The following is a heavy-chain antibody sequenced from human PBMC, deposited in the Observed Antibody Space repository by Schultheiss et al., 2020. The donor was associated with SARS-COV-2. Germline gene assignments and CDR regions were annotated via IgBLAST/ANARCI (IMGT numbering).Heavy chain of an antibody. V-gene: IGHV3-9*01. CDR3: AKEDYYYYMDV. J-gene: IGHJ6*03. CDR1: GFTFDDYA. CDR2: ISWNSRSI. Sequence: SLKISCAASGFTFDDYAMHWVRQAPGKGLEWVSGISWNSRSIGYADSVKGRFTISRDNAKNSLYLQMNSLRAEDTALYYCAKEDYYYYMDVWGKGTTVTVSS.